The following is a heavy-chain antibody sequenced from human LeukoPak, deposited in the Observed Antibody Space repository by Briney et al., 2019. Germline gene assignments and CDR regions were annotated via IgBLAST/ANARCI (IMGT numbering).Heavy chain of an antibody. J-gene: IGHJ6*03. D-gene: IGHD3-3*01. CDR3: ARVYDFWSGYTGTTGYYYMDV. V-gene: IGHV3-21*01. CDR2: ISSSSSYI. CDR1: GFTFRNAW. Sequence: GGSLRLSCAASGFTFRNAWMSWVRQAPGKGLEWVSSISSSSSYIYYADSVKGRFTISRDNAKNSLYLQMNSLRAEDTAVYYCARVYDFWSGYTGTTGYYYMDVWGKGTTVTVSS.